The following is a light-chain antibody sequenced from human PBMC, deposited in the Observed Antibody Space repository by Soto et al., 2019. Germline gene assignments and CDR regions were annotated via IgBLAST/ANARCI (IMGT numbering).Light chain of an antibody. CDR3: QVWDTSNDHVV. Sequence: SYELTQPPSVSVAPGQTARITCGGNNIGSKSVHWYQQRPGQAPVLVVHDDSDRPSGIPERFSGSNSENTATLTITRVEAVDEADYYCQVWDTSNDHVVFGGGTHLTVL. V-gene: IGLV3-21*02. CDR1: NIGSKS. CDR2: DDS. J-gene: IGLJ2*01.